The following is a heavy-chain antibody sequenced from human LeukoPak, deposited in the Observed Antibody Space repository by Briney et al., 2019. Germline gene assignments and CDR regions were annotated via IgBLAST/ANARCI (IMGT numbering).Heavy chain of an antibody. CDR1: GFTFSSYA. CDR2: ISGSGGST. J-gene: IGHJ4*02. Sequence: GGSLRLSCAASGFTFSSYAMSWVRQAPGKGLEWVSAISGSGGSTYYADSVKGRFTISRDNSKNTLYLQMNSLRAEDTAVYYCAKTGDSPWGVPGYFDYWGQGTLVTVSS. CDR3: AKTGDSPWGVPGYFDY. D-gene: IGHD4-17*01. V-gene: IGHV3-23*01.